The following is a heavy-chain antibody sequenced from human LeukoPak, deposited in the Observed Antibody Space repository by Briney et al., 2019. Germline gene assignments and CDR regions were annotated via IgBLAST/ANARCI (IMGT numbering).Heavy chain of an antibody. D-gene: IGHD3-3*02. CDR2: MSPSGAGT. CDR1: GFSFISYA. J-gene: IGHJ6*02. Sequence: GGSLRLSCAASGFSFISYAMGWVRQAPGKGLEWVSVMSPSGAGTYYADSVKGRFTISRDNSKNTLYLQMNSLRAEDTAVYYCARDRRIFGVAHYYGMDVWGQGTTVTVSS. CDR3: ARDRRIFGVAHYYGMDV. V-gene: IGHV3-23*01.